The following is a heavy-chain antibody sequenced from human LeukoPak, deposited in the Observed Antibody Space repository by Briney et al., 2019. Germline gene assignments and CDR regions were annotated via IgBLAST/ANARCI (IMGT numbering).Heavy chain of an antibody. V-gene: IGHV4-59*08. D-gene: IGHD1-26*01. CDR2: IYYSGST. CDR3: AGHRVGATMVDY. Sequence: SETLSLTCTVSGGSISSYYWSWIRQPPGKGLEWIGYIYYSGSTNYNPSFKSRVTISVDTSKDQFSLKLSSVTAADTAVYYCAGHRVGATMVDYWGQGTLVTVSS. CDR1: GGSISSYY. J-gene: IGHJ4*02.